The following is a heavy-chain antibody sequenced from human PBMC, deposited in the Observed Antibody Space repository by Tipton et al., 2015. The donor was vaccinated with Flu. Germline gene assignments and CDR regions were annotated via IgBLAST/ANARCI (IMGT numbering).Heavy chain of an antibody. D-gene: IGHD3-3*01. CDR1: GGSISSYY. CDR3: ARARRFLEWQFYYYYMDV. CDR2: VYYTGST. J-gene: IGHJ6*03. V-gene: IGHV4-59*01. Sequence: TLSLTCTVSGGSISSYYWTWIRQPPGKGLEWIGYVYYTGSTNYNPSLKSRVTMSLDTSKNHFSLKLSSVTAADTAVYFCARARRFLEWQFYYYYMDVWGKGTTVTVSS.